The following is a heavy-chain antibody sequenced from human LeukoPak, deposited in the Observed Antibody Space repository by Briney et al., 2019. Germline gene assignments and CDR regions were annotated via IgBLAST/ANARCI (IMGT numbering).Heavy chain of an antibody. V-gene: IGHV4-4*02. J-gene: IGHJ3*02. CDR1: GGSISSSNW. Sequence: SGTLSLTCAVSGGSISSSNWWSWVRQPPGKGLEWIGEIYHSGSTNYNPSLKSRVTISVDTSKNQFSLKLSSVTAADTAVYYCASSRPQSDAFDIWGKGTMVTVSS. CDR3: ASSRPQSDAFDI. CDR2: IYHSGST.